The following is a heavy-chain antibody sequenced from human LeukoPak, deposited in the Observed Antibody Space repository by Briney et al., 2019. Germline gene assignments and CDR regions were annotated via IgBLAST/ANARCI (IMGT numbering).Heavy chain of an antibody. D-gene: IGHD6-19*01. V-gene: IGHV5-51*01. J-gene: IGHJ4*02. CDR3: ARRSSGFDY. CDR1: GYSFTTYW. CDR2: IYPGDSDT. Sequence: GESLKISCKGSGYSFTTYWIDLVRQMPGKGLELIGIIYPGDSDTRYSPSFQGQVTISADKSISTAYLQWSSLKASDTAMYYCARRSSGFDYWGRGTLVTVSS.